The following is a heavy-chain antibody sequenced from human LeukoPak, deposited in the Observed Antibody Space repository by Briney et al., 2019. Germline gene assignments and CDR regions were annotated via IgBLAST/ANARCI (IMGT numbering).Heavy chain of an antibody. J-gene: IGHJ4*02. CDR2: ISGGVEAT. CDR1: GFTFSSYA. V-gene: IGHV3-23*01. Sequence: GGSLRLSCAASGFTFSSYAMNWVRQAPGKGLEWVSTISGGVEATYHADSVKGRFTMSRDDSKNTLYLQISSLRAEDTAVYYCVQDRGGATPRSDYWGQGTLVTVSS. CDR3: VQDRGGATPRSDY. D-gene: IGHD1-26*01.